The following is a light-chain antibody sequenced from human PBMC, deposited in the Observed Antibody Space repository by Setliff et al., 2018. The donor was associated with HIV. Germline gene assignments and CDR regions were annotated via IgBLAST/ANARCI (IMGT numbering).Light chain of an antibody. CDR1: SDDVGGYNY. V-gene: IGLV2-14*03. CDR2: DVS. Sequence: ALAQPASVSGSPGRSITISCTGTSDDVGGYNYVSWYQQHPGKAPKLMIYDVSNRPSGVSNRFSGPKSGNTASLTISGLQAEDEADYYCSSYRSSNTRTFGGGTKVTVL. J-gene: IGLJ2*01. CDR3: SSYRSSNTRT.